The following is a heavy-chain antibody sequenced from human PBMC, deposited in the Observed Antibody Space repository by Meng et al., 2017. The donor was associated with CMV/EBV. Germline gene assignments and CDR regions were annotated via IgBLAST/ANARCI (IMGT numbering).Heavy chain of an antibody. CDR2: MNPNSGNT. CDR3: ASNAGGDSSGYYSYYYGMDV. Sequence: ASVKVSCKASGYTFTSYDINWVRQATGQGLEWMGWMNPNSGNTGYAQKFQGRVTITRNTSISTAYMELSGLRSEDTAVYYCASNAGGDSSGYYSYYYGMDVWGQGTTVTVSS. CDR1: GYTFTSYD. J-gene: IGHJ6*02. D-gene: IGHD3-22*01. V-gene: IGHV1-8*03.